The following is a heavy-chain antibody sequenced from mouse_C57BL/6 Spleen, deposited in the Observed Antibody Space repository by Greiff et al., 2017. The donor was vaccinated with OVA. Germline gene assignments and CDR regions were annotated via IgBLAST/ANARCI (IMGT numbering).Heavy chain of an antibody. V-gene: IGHV3-6*01. Sequence: DVHLVQSGPGLVKPSQSLSLTCSVTGYSITSGYYWNWIRQFPGNKLEWMGYISYDGSNNYNPSLKNRISITRDTSKNQFFLKLNSVTTEDTATYYCARDRDGYSFDYWGQGTTLTVSS. CDR3: ARDRDGYSFDY. CDR2: ISYDGSN. J-gene: IGHJ2*01. CDR1: GYSITSGYY. D-gene: IGHD2-3*01.